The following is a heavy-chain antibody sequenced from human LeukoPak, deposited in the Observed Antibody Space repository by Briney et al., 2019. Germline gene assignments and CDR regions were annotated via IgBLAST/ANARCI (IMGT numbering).Heavy chain of an antibody. CDR3: AREGPMGYWGNFDC. V-gene: IGHV3-7*01. CDR2: IKQDGSEK. CDR1: GFSFSSYW. Sequence: RGSLRLSCAASGFSFSSYWMSWVRQAPGKGLEWVANIKQDGSEKFYVDSVKGRFTISRDNAKNSLYLQVNSLRAEDTAVYYCAREGPMGYWGNFDCWGQGTLVTVSS. D-gene: IGHD7-27*01. J-gene: IGHJ4*02.